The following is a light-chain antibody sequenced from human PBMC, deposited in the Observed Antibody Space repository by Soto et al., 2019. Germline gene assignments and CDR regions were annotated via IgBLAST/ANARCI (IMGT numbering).Light chain of an antibody. CDR1: SSDVGGYNY. J-gene: IGLJ1*01. Sequence: QSALTQPASVSGSPGQSITISCTGTSSDVGGYNYVSWYQQQPGKAPKFMIYDVTNRPSGVSNRFSGSKSGNAASLTISGPQAEDEADYYCCSYTTSTTPQIVFGTGTKLTVL. CDR2: DVT. V-gene: IGLV2-14*01. CDR3: CSYTTSTTPQIV.